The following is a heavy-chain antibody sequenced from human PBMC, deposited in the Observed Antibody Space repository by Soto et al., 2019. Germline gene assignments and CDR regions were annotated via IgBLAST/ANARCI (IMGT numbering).Heavy chain of an antibody. Sequence: PGGSLRLSCAASGFTFSGSAMHWVRQASGKGLEWVGRIKSKARNYATAYAASVKGRFTISRDDSKNTSYLQVNSLKTEDTARYYCASLLSSYDDYIFDAWGQGTLVTVSS. D-gene: IGHD4-17*01. V-gene: IGHV3-73*01. CDR3: ASLLSSYDDYIFDA. CDR2: IKSKARNYAT. CDR1: GFTFSGSA. J-gene: IGHJ4*02.